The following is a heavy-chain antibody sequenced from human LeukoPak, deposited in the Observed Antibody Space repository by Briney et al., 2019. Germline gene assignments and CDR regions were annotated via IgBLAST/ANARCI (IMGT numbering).Heavy chain of an antibody. V-gene: IGHV3-30*18. CDR1: GFTFSSYG. CDR2: ISYDGSNK. J-gene: IGHJ4*02. Sequence: PGRSLKLSCAASGFTFSSYGMHWVRQAPGKGLEWVAVISYDGSNKYYADSVKGRFTISRDNPKNTLYLQMNSLRAEDTAVYYCANGEGEVIANFDYWGQGTLVTVSS. CDR3: ANGEGEVIANFDY. D-gene: IGHD3-22*01.